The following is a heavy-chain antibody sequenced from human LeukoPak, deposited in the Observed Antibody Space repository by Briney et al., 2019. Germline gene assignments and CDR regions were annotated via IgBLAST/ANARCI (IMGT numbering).Heavy chain of an antibody. CDR1: GFTVSSNY. CDR2: IKQDGSEK. Sequence: PGGSLRLSCAASGFTVSSNYMSWVRQAPGKGLEWVANIKQDGSEKYYVDSVKGRFTISRDNAKNSLYLQMNSLRAEDTAVYYCARDGWYPNYYYYYYMDVWGKGTTVTVSS. J-gene: IGHJ6*03. V-gene: IGHV3-7*01. CDR3: ARDGWYPNYYYYYYMDV. D-gene: IGHD6-19*01.